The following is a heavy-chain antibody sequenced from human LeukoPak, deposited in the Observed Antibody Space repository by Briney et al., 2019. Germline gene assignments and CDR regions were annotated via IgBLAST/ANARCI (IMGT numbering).Heavy chain of an antibody. J-gene: IGHJ4*02. D-gene: IGHD1-26*01. V-gene: IGHV3-30-3*02. CDR1: GFTFSSYA. CDR3: AKWGGSIVGATTGTYYFDY. Sequence: GGSLRLSCAASGFTFSSYAMHWVRQAPGKGLEWVAVISYDGSNKYYADSVKGRFTISRDNSKNTLYLQMNSLRAEDTAIYYCAKWGGSIVGATTGTYYFDYWGQGILVTVSS. CDR2: ISYDGSNK.